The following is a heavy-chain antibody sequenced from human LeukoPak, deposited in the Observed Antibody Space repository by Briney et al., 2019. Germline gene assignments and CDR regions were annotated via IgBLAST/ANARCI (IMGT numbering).Heavy chain of an antibody. D-gene: IGHD3-22*01. CDR1: GFTFSSYS. Sequence: PGGSLRLSCAASGFTFSSYSIDWVRQAPGKGLERLSYISSSSSTIYYADSVKGRFTISRDNAKNSVYLQMNSLRAEDTAVYYCARVWSSGYTKDYWGQGTLVTVSS. CDR2: ISSSSSTI. J-gene: IGHJ4*02. V-gene: IGHV3-48*04. CDR3: ARVWSSGYTKDY.